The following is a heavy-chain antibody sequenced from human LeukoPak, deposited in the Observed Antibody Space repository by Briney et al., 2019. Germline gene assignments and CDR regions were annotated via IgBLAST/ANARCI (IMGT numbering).Heavy chain of an antibody. CDR2: MNPNSGNT. Sequence: ASVKVSCKASGYTFTSYDINWVRQATGQGLEWMGWMNPNSGNTGYAQKFQGRVTMTRNTSISTAYMELSSLRSEDTAVYYCARVILYDYGDYADAFDIWGQGTMVTVSS. CDR3: ARVILYDYGDYADAFDI. CDR1: GYTFTSYD. V-gene: IGHV1-8*01. D-gene: IGHD4-17*01. J-gene: IGHJ3*02.